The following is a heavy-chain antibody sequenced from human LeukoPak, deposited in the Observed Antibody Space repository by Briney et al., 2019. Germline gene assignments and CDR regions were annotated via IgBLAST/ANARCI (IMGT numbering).Heavy chain of an antibody. CDR3: ASRKFWSGYPYDAFDI. CDR2: IIPIFGTA. CDR1: GGTFSSYA. V-gene: IGHV1-69*13. Sequence: ASVKVSCKASGGTFSSYAISWVRQAPGQGLEWMGGIIPIFGTANYAQKFQGRVTITADESTSTAYMELSSLRSEDTAVYYCASRKFWSGYPYDAFDIWGQGTMVTVSS. J-gene: IGHJ3*02. D-gene: IGHD3-3*01.